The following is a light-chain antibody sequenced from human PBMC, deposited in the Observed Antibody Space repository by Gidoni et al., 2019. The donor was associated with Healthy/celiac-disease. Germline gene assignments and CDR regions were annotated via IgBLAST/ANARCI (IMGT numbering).Light chain of an antibody. J-gene: IGLJ2*01. V-gene: IGLV3-1*01. CDR2: QDS. CDR1: KLGDKY. CDR3: QAWDSSTGV. Sequence: SYELTQPPSVSVSPGQTDSITCSGDKLGDKYARWYQQKPGQSPVLVIYQDSKRPSGIPERFSGSNSGNTATLTISGTQAMDEADYYCQAWDSSTGVFGGGTKLTVL.